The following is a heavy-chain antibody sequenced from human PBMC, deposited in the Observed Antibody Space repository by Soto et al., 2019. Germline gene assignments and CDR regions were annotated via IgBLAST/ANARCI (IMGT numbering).Heavy chain of an antibody. CDR1: GFIFSTYT. D-gene: IGHD1-7*01. CDR2: ISGGSAYI. CDR3: ARDLHERGTAY. V-gene: IGHV3-21*01. Sequence: GGSLRLSCAASGFIFSTYTMNWVLQAPGKGLEWVSSISGGSAYIYYADSLKGRFTVSRDNAHNSLYLQINGLKAEDTAVYYCARDLHERGTAYWGQGTLVTVSS. J-gene: IGHJ4*02.